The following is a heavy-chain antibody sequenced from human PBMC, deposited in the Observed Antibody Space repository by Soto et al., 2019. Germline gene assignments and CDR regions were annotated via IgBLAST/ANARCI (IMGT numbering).Heavy chain of an antibody. Sequence: QLQLQESGSGLVKPSQTLSLTCAVSGGSISSGGYSWSWIRQPPGKGLEWIGYIYHSGSTYYNPSLKSRDTISVDRSKNQFSLKLSSVPAADTAVYYCARASIGYYDSSGYSWLFDYWGQGTLVTVSS. D-gene: IGHD3-22*01. J-gene: IGHJ4*02. CDR1: GGSISSGGYS. CDR3: ARASIGYYDSSGYSWLFDY. CDR2: IYHSGST. V-gene: IGHV4-30-2*01.